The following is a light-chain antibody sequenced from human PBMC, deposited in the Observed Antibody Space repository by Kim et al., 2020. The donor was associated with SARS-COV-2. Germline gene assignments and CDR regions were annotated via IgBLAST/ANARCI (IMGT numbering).Light chain of an antibody. CDR1: SIGVGGYNS. V-gene: IGLV2-8*01. CDR3: SSYGGSSNLI. CDR2: EVN. Sequence: GQSVAMSCTGTSIGVGGYNSVSWFQQHPGKAPKLIIFEVNKRPSGVPDRFSGSKSGNTASLTVSELQAEDEADYYCSSYGGSSNLIFGGGTQLTVL. J-gene: IGLJ2*01.